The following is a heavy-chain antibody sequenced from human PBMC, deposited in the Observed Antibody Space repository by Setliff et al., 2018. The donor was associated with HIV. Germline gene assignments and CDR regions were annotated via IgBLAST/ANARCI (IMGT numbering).Heavy chain of an antibody. Sequence: PSETLSLTCTVSGGSISLYYWSWIRQPPGKGLEWIGYIYYSGTTNYNPSLKSRVTISVDTSKNQFSLRLTSVTAADTAVYYCARQVPSMLGRSLGYWGQGTLVTVSS. CDR1: GGSISLYY. D-gene: IGHD2-8*01. V-gene: IGHV4-59*08. CDR2: IYYSGTT. CDR3: ARQVPSMLGRSLGY. J-gene: IGHJ4*02.